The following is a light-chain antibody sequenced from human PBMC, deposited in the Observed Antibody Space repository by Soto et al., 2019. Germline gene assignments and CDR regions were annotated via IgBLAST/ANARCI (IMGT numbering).Light chain of an antibody. J-gene: IGLJ2*01. CDR1: SSDVGSYNL. CDR3: CSYAGTSNYVV. CDR2: EGS. Sequence: QSALTQPASVSGSPGQSITISCTVTSSDVGSYNLVSWYQHHPGKAPKLMIYEGSKRPSGVSNRLSGSKSGNTASLTISGLQAEDEADYYCCSYAGTSNYVVIGGGTKLTVL. V-gene: IGLV2-23*01.